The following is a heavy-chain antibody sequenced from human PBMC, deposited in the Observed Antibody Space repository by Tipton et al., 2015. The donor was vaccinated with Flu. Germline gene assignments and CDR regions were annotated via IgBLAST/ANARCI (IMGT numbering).Heavy chain of an antibody. CDR1: GGSVSSGSYY. V-gene: IGHV4-61*01. D-gene: IGHD3-3*01. Sequence: TLSLTCTVSGGSVSSGSYYWSWIRQPPGKGLEWIGYIYYSGSTNYNPSLKSRVTISVDTSKNQFSLKLSSVTAADTAVYYCARSPFGMVIAWFDPWGQGTLVTVSS. J-gene: IGHJ5*02. CDR2: IYYSGST. CDR3: ARSPFGMVIAWFDP.